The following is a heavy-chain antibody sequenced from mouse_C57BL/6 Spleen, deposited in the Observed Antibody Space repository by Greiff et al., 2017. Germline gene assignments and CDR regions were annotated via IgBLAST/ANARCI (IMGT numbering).Heavy chain of an antibody. CDR1: GYAFSSSW. Sequence: QVQLQQSGPELVKPGASVKISCKASGYAFSSSWMNWVKQRPGKGLEWIGRIYPGDGDTNYNGKFKGKATLTADQSSSTAYMQLSSLTSEDSAVYFCARGGEGFAYRGQGTLVTVSA. CDR3: ARGGEGFAY. CDR2: IYPGDGDT. V-gene: IGHV1-82*01. J-gene: IGHJ3*01.